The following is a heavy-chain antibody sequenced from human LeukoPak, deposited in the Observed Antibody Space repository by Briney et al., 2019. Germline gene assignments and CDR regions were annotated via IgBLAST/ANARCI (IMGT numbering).Heavy chain of an antibody. Sequence: SETLSLTCIVSGGSISSSIYYWSWIRQPAGKGLEWIGRIYSSGDTYYNPSLRGRVTMSVDTSKNHFSLKLSSVTAADTAIYYCARDSGYYDSSGLNHFDDWGQGALVTVSS. V-gene: IGHV4-61*02. CDR2: IYSSGDT. D-gene: IGHD3-22*01. CDR3: ARDSGYYDSSGLNHFDD. J-gene: IGHJ4*02. CDR1: GGSISSSIYY.